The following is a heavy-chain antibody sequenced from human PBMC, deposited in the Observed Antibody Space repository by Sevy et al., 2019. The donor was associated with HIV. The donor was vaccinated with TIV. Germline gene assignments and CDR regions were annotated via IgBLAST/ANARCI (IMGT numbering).Heavy chain of an antibody. CDR3: ARSGYYYGFDY. CDR2: INTNSGAT. D-gene: IGHD3-22*01. CDR1: GHTFTAYH. V-gene: IGHV1-2*02. J-gene: IGHJ4*02. Sequence: ASVKVSCKASGHTFTAYHMHWVRQAPGQGLEWMGWINTNSGATKYAQKFQDRVTMTSDTSISTVYMDLSRLRSDDTAVYFCARSGYYYGFDYWGQGTLVTVSS.